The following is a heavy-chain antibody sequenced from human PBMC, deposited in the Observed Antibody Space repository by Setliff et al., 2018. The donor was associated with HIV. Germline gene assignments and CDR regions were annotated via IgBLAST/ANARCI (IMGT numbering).Heavy chain of an antibody. CDR3: ARLGAGGSGWYSGWFDP. Sequence: SVKVSCKASGGTFSSYAISWVRQAPGQGLEWMGGIIPIFSTANYAQKFQGRVTITADESTSTAYMELSSLRSEDTAVYYCARLGAGGSGWYSGWFDPWGQGTLVTVSS. D-gene: IGHD6-19*01. CDR1: GGTFSSYA. J-gene: IGHJ5*02. V-gene: IGHV1-69*13. CDR2: IIPIFSTA.